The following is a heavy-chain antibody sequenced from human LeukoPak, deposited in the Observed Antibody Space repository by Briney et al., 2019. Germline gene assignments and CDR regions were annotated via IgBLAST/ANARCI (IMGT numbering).Heavy chain of an antibody. J-gene: IGHJ4*02. Sequence: ASVKVSCKASGYTFTGYYMHWVRQAPGQGLEWMGRINPNSGGTNYAQKFQGRVTMTRDTSNSTAYMELSRLRSDDTAVYYCAREAGLRGYFDYWGQGTLVTVSS. CDR3: AREAGLRGYFDY. CDR2: INPNSGGT. CDR1: GYTFTGYY. D-gene: IGHD4-17*01. V-gene: IGHV1-2*06.